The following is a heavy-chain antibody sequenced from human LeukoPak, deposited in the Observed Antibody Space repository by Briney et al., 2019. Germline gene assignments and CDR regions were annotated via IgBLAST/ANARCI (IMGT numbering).Heavy chain of an antibody. D-gene: IGHD5-12*01. CDR3: ASPYSGYVGEKYNWFDP. J-gene: IGHJ5*02. CDR1: GFTFSSYW. Sequence: GGSLRLSCEASGFTFSSYWMSWVRQAPGKGLEWVANIKTDGSEKYYVDSVKGRFTISRDNAKNSLYLQMNSLRAEDTAVYYCASPYSGYVGEKYNWFDPWGQGTLVTVSS. V-gene: IGHV3-7*03. CDR2: IKTDGSEK.